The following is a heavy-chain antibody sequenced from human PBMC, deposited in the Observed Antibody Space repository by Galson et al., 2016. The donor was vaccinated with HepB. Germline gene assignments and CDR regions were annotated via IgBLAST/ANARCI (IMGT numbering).Heavy chain of an antibody. CDR3: AREVGYCTSTSCEGHMDV. CDR2: IWYDGSNK. V-gene: IGHV3-33*01. J-gene: IGHJ6*01. D-gene: IGHD2-2*01. Sequence: SLRLSCAASGFTFGRYAMHWVRQAPGKGLEWVAVIWYDGSNKYYADSVKGRFTISRDNSKNTLYLQMNSLRAEDTAVYYCAREVGYCTSTSCEGHMDVWGQRTTVTVSS. CDR1: GFTFGRYA.